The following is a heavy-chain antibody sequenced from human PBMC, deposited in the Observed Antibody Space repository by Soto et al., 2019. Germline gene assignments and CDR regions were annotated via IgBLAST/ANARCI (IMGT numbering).Heavy chain of an antibody. CDR2: IIPFAGMV. D-gene: IGHD2-8*01. V-gene: IGHV1-69*02. Sequence: QVQLVQSGAEVKKPGSSVKVSCKASGGSLSSHSVTWVRQAPGQGLEWMGRIIPFAGMVNYAQKFQDRVTFTADRSPNTVYMERRRLTSEDTAVSYCTRKECTNGGCYSASWGQGTLVTVSS. CDR1: GGSLSSHS. J-gene: IGHJ5*02. CDR3: TRKECTNGGCYSAS.